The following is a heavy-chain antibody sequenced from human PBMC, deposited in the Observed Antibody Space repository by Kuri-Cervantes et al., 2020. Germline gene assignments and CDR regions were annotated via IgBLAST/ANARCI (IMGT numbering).Heavy chain of an antibody. Sequence: SCAASGFSFSSYGMSWIRQPPGKGLEWSGEINHSGSTNYNTSLKSRITISVDTSKNQFSLKLSSVTAADTAVYYCARVISDQRTVTTGYYYYYYYMDVWGKGTTVTVSS. D-gene: IGHD4-11*01. CDR1: GFSFSSYG. V-gene: IGHV4-34*01. J-gene: IGHJ6*03. CDR2: INHSGST. CDR3: ARVISDQRTVTTGYYYYYYYMDV.